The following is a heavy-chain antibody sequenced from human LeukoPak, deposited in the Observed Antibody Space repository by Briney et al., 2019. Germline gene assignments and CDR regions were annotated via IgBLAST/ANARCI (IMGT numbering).Heavy chain of an antibody. J-gene: IGHJ4*02. Sequence: GGSLRLSCAASGFTFSSYWMTWVRQAPGKGLEWVANIKQDGSEKYYVDSVKGRFTISRDNAKNSLYLQMNSLRAEDTAVYYCAKGWFGELPQFDYWGQGTLVTVSS. V-gene: IGHV3-7*01. CDR3: AKGWFGELPQFDY. CDR1: GFTFSSYW. D-gene: IGHD3-10*01. CDR2: IKQDGSEK.